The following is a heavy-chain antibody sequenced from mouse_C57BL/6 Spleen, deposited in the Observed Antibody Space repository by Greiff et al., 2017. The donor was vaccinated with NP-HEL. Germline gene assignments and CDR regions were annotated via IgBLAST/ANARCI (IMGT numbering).Heavy chain of an antibody. CDR2: IWRGGST. CDR3: AKNYGSSHRYFDY. Sequence: VLLQQSGPGLVQPSQSLSITCTVSGFSLTSYGVHWVRQSPGKGMEWLGVIWRGGSTDYNAAFMFRLSITKDNSKSQVFFKMNSLQADDTAIYYCAKNYGSSHRYFDYWGQGTTLTVSS. J-gene: IGHJ2*01. D-gene: IGHD1-1*01. V-gene: IGHV2-5*01. CDR1: GFSLTSYG.